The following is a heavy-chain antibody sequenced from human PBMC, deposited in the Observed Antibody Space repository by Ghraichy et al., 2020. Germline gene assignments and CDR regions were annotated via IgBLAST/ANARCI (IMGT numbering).Heavy chain of an antibody. V-gene: IGHV4-59*01. CDR3: ARVIMATIHYYYYMDV. CDR2: IYYSGST. CDR1: GGSISSYY. D-gene: IGHD5-24*01. Sequence: SETLSLTCTVSGGSISSYYWSWIRQPPGKGLEWIGYIYYSGSTNYNPSLKSRVTISVDTSKNQFSLKLSSVTAADTAVYYCARVIMATIHYYYYMDVWGKGTTVTVSS. J-gene: IGHJ6*03.